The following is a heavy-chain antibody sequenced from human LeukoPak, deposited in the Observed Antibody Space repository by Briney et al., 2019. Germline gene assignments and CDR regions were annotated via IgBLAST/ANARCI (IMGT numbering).Heavy chain of an antibody. Sequence: AGGSLRLSCAASGFTFSSYAMHWVRQAPGKGLEWVALISYDGSNKYYADSVKGRFTISSDNSENTLYLQMNSLRPEDTAVYYCAREVGAIFDYWGQGTLVTVSS. J-gene: IGHJ4*02. D-gene: IGHD1-26*01. V-gene: IGHV3-30*04. CDR3: AREVGAIFDY. CDR1: GFTFSSYA. CDR2: ISYDGSNK.